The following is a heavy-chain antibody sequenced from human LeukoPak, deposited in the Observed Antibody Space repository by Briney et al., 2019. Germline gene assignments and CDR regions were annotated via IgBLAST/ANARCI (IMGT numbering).Heavy chain of an antibody. CDR1: GFTFSSYW. CDR2: IKQDGSEK. D-gene: IGHD6-13*01. V-gene: IGHV3-7*01. Sequence: GGSLRLSCAASGFTFSSYWMSWVRQAPGKGLEWVANIKQDGSEKYYVDSVKGRFTISRDNAKNSLYLQMNSLRAEDTAVYYCASHLGRAGTPLDYWGQGTLVTVSS. J-gene: IGHJ4*02. CDR3: ASHLGRAGTPLDY.